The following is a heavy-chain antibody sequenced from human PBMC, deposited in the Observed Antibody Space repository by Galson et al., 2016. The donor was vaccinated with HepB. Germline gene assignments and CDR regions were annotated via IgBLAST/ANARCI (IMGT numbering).Heavy chain of an antibody. Sequence: WVRQAPGKGLEWIGSIYYSGSSDYNSALNIGATISVDTSKNQFSLKLSSVTAADTAVYFCARRDVGYCSSTRCYGRNWFDPWGQGTLVTVSS. D-gene: IGHD2-2*01. CDR3: ARRDVGYCSSTRCYGRNWFDP. V-gene: IGHV4-39*01. J-gene: IGHJ5*02. CDR2: IYYSGSS.